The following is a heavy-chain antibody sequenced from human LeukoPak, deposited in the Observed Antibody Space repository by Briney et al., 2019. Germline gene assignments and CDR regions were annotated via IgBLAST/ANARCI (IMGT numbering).Heavy chain of an antibody. J-gene: IGHJ4*02. V-gene: IGHV3-23*01. D-gene: IGHD3-3*01. Sequence: ETLSLTCTVSGGSISSYYWSWVRQAPGKGLEWVSAISGSGGSTYYADSVKGRFTISRDNSKNTLYLQMNSLRAEDTAVYYCAKVPSTYYDHGYWGQGTLVTVSS. CDR1: GGSISSYY. CDR2: ISGSGGST. CDR3: AKVPSTYYDHGY.